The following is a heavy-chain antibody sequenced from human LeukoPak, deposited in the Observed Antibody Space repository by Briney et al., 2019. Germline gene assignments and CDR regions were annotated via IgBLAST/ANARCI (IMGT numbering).Heavy chain of an antibody. CDR3: ARLHRGVRELY. Sequence: GGSLRLSCAASGFTSSSYAMSWVRQAPGKGLEWVSTSIDSNTYYADSVKGWFTISRDNFKNTLYLQMHSLRAEDTAVYYCARLHRGVRELYWGPGTLVTVSS. V-gene: IGHV3-23*01. CDR1: GFTSSSYA. J-gene: IGHJ4*02. D-gene: IGHD3-10*01. CDR2: SIDSNT.